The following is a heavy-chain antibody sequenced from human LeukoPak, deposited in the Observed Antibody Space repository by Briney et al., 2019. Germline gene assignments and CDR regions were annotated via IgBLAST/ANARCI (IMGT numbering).Heavy chain of an antibody. CDR1: GYSISSGYY. CDR2: IYYSGST. Sequence: SETLSLTCTVSGYSISSGYYWGWIRPPPGKGLEWIGYIYYSGSTNYNPSLKSRVTISVDTSKNQFSLKLSSVTAADTAVYYCARAQYCSGGSCYGPFQHWGQGTLVTVSS. J-gene: IGHJ1*01. CDR3: ARAQYCSGGSCYGPFQH. V-gene: IGHV4-61*01. D-gene: IGHD2-15*01.